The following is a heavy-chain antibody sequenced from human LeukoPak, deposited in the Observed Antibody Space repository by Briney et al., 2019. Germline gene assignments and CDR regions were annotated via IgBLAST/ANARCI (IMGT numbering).Heavy chain of an antibody. CDR2: INHSGST. D-gene: IGHD1-26*01. J-gene: IGHJ4*02. CDR3: ARAGGSYYRLRPRLIDY. CDR1: GGSFSGYY. V-gene: IGHV4-34*01. Sequence: SETLSLTCAVYGGSFSGYYWSWIRQPPGKGLEWIGEINHSGSTNYNPSLKSRVTISVDTSKNQFSLKLSSVTAADTAVFYCARAGGSYYRLRPRLIDYWGQGTLVTVSS.